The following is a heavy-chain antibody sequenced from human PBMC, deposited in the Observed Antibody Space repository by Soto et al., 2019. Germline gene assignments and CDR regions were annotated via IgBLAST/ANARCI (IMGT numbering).Heavy chain of an antibody. CDR1: GFTFTSSA. CDR2: IAVGSGYT. Sequence: SVKVSCKASGFTFTSSAFQWVRQARGQRPEWIGWIAVGSGYTNYAQRFQDRVTLTRDMSTATTYMELSRLTSEDTAIYYCAADATAWQQMVPSDYWGQGTLVTVSS. CDR3: AADATAWQQMVPSDY. J-gene: IGHJ4*02. V-gene: IGHV1-58*01. D-gene: IGHD2-8*01.